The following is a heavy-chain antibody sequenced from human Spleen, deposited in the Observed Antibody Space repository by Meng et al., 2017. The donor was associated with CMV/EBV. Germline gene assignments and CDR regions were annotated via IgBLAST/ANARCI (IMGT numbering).Heavy chain of an antibody. CDR1: GYTFTSYG. J-gene: IGHJ4*02. CDR2: ISAYNGNT. Sequence: ASVKVSCKASGYTFTSYGISWVRQAPGQGLEWMGWISAYNGNTNYAQKLQGRVTMTTDTSTSTAYMGLRSLRSDDTAVYYCARDRGRDGYNLVSDYWGQGTLVTVSS. D-gene: IGHD5-24*01. CDR3: ARDRGRDGYNLVSDY. V-gene: IGHV1-18*01.